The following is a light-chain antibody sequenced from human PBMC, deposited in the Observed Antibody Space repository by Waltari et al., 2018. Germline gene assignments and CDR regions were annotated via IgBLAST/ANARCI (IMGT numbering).Light chain of an antibody. CDR1: RSDVGAYHS. J-gene: IGLJ3*02. V-gene: IGLV2-14*03. CDR2: DVT. CDR3: CSFAGSYISV. Sequence: QSALTQPASVSGSPGQSITISCTRTRSDVGAYHSVSWYQQHPGKAPKLIIHDVTYRPSGVSNRFSGSKSGNTASLTISGLLAEDEADYYCCSFAGSYISVFGGGTKVTVL.